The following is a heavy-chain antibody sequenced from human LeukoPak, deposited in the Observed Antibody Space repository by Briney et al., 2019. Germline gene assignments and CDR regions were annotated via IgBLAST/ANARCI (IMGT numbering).Heavy chain of an antibody. CDR3: ARQGTPGSAFDI. Sequence: SETLSLTCTVSGGSISSSSYYWGWIRQPPGKGLEWIGSIFYSGSTYYSPSLKSRVTISVDTSKNQFSLKPNSVTAADTAVYYCARQGTPGSAFDIWGQGTMVTVSS. D-gene: IGHD3-10*01. V-gene: IGHV4-39*01. CDR2: IFYSGST. J-gene: IGHJ3*02. CDR1: GGSISSSSYY.